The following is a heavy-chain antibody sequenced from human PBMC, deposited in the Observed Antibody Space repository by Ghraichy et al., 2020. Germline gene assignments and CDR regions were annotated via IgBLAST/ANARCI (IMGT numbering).Heavy chain of an antibody. CDR2: IKQGGSEK. Sequence: GGSLRLSCAASGFTFSSYWMSWVRQAPGKGLEWVANIKQGGSEKYYVDSVKGRFTISRDNAKNSLYLQMNSLRAEDTAVYYCAREFKQVVAVAAYYFDYWGQGTLVTVSS. J-gene: IGHJ4*02. V-gene: IGHV3-7*01. D-gene: IGHD6-19*01. CDR1: GFTFSSYW. CDR3: AREFKQVVAVAAYYFDY.